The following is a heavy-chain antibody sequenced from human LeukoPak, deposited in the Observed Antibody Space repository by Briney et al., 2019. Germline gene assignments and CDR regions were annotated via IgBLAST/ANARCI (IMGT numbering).Heavy chain of an antibody. V-gene: IGHV3-53*01. D-gene: IGHD1-26*01. CDR3: ARGGSYLSAFDI. CDR2: IYSGGST. Sequence: TGGSLRLSCAAPGFTVSSNYMSWVRQAPGKGLEWVSIIYSGGSTFYADSVKGRFTISGDNSKNTLYLQMNSLRAEDTAVYYCARGGSYLSAFDIWGQGTMVTVSS. J-gene: IGHJ3*02. CDR1: GFTVSSNY.